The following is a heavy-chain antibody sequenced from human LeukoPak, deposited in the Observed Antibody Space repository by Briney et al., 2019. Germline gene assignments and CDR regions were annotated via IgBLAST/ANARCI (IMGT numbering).Heavy chain of an antibody. CDR1: GFTFSSYA. V-gene: IGHV3-23*01. D-gene: IGHD2-2*02. Sequence: AGGSLRLSCAASGFTFSSYAMIWVRQTPGKGLEWVSALRGGGDSTIYADSVKGRFTISRDNSKNTLYLQMNSLRAEDTAVYYCAKGYCSSTSCYRTGDYYYYMDVWGKGTTVTVSS. CDR2: LRGGGDST. CDR3: AKGYCSSTSCYRTGDYYYYMDV. J-gene: IGHJ6*03.